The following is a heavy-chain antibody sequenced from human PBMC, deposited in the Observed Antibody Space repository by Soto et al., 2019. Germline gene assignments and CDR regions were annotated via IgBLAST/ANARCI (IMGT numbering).Heavy chain of an antibody. D-gene: IGHD5-18*01. CDR1: GYAFTSYA. Sequence: ASVKVSCKASGYAFTSYAMHWVRQAPGQRLEWMGWINAGNGNTKYSQKFQGRVTITRDTSASTAYMELSSLRSEDTAVYYCARDPGYRYGYNWGQGTLVNVSS. J-gene: IGHJ4*02. V-gene: IGHV1-3*01. CDR3: ARDPGYRYGYN. CDR2: INAGNGNT.